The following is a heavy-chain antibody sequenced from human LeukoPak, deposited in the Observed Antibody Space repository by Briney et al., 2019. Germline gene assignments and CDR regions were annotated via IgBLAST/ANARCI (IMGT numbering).Heavy chain of an antibody. CDR2: ISSSGLTI. CDR1: GFTLSNYD. J-gene: IGHJ4*02. Sequence: GESLKISCAASGFTLSNYDMNWVRQAPGKGLEWISYISSSGLTIYYADSVKGRFTISRDNPKNLLYLQMNSLRAEDTAVYYCARGSAYWGQGTLVTVSS. CDR3: ARGSAY. V-gene: IGHV3-48*03.